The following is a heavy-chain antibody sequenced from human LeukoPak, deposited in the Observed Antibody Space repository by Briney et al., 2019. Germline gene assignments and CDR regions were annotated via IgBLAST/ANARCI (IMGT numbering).Heavy chain of an antibody. CDR2: IYYSGST. J-gene: IGHJ6*03. CDR3: ARNRYNWNYDYYYYYMDV. CDR1: GGSISSYY. D-gene: IGHD1-7*01. Sequence: SETLSLTCTVSGGSISSYYWSWIRQPPGKGLEWVGSIYYSGSTNYNPSLKGRVTISVDTSKNQFSLKLSSVTAADTAVYYCARNRYNWNYDYYYYYMDVWGKGTTVTVSS. V-gene: IGHV4-59*01.